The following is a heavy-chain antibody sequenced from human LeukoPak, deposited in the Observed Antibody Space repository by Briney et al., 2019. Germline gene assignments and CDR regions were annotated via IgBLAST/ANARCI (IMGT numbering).Heavy chain of an antibody. CDR2: VYYSGST. D-gene: IGHD3-3*01. V-gene: IGHV4-39*07. CDR1: GGSISSTTYY. CDR3: ASPRGIFGVVTHFDY. J-gene: IGHJ4*02. Sequence: PSETLSLTCTVFGGSISSTTYYWGWIRQPRGKGLEWIGSVYYSGSTYYNPSLKSRVTISVDTSKNQFSLKLSSVTAADTAVYYCASPRGIFGVVTHFDYWGQGTLVTVSS.